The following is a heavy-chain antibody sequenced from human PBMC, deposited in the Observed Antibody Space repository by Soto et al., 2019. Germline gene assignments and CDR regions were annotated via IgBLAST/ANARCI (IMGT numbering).Heavy chain of an antibody. D-gene: IGHD3-9*01. CDR2: INHSGST. CDR3: AREVEYYDILTGYSLFDY. V-gene: IGHV4-34*01. CDR1: GGSFSGYY. J-gene: IGHJ4*02. Sequence: SETLSLTCAVYGGSFSGYYWSWIRQPPGKGLEWIGEINHSGSTNYNPSLKSRVTISVDTSKNQFSLKLSSVTAADTAVYYCAREVEYYDILTGYSLFDYWGQGTLVTVSS.